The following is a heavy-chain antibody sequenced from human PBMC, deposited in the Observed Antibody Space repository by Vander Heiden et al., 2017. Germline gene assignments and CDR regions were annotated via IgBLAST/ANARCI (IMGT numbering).Heavy chain of an antibody. CDR3: ARAGFFRFDY. D-gene: IGHD3-3*01. CDR1: GFTLSSSR. J-gene: IGHJ4*02. CDR2: MNSEGSTT. V-gene: IGHV3-74*01. Sequence: EVQLVASGGGLVQPGGSLRLSCVHSGFTLSSSRMHWGRQAPGTGLGWLSRMNSEGSTTDYADSVKGRFNISRDNAKNTLYLQMNGLRAEDTAVYYCARAGFFRFDYWGQGILVTVSS.